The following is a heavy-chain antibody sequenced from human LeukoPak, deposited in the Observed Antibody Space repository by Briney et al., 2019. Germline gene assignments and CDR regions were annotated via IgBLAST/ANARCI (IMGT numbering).Heavy chain of an antibody. V-gene: IGHV3-21*01. D-gene: IGHD3-10*01. CDR2: ISSSSSYI. J-gene: IGHJ4*02. CDR1: GFTFSDYY. CDR3: ARVASYYGSGGTAHLCDY. Sequence: RGSLRLSCAASGFTFSDYYMNWVRQAPGKGLEWVSSISSSSSYIYYADSVKGRFTISRDNAKNSLYLQMNSLRAEDTAVCYCARVASYYGSGGTAHLCDYWGQGTLVTVSS.